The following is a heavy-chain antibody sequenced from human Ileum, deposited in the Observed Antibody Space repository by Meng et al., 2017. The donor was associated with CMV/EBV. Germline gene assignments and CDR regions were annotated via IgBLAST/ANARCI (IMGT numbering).Heavy chain of an antibody. CDR3: ARDSSGHDWGSY. V-gene: IGHV4-4*02. D-gene: IGHD5-12*01. Sequence: CAVSGVSISTDTWWTWIRQPPGRGLEWIREIYHTERTNSNPSLNSRLIISVDKSKNEVSLKLISATAADTAIYYCARDSSGHDWGSYWGHGALVTVSS. CDR2: IYHTERT. J-gene: IGHJ4*01. CDR1: GVSISTDTW.